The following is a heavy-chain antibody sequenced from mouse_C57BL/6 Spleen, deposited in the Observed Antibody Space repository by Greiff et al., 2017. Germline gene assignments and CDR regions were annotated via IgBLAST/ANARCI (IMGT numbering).Heavy chain of an antibody. CDR1: GYAFSSYW. J-gene: IGHJ4*01. CDR2: IYPGDGDT. CDR3: ARSRYSKTYYAMDY. Sequence: VQLQQSGAELVKPGASVKISCKASGYAFSSYWMNWVKQRPGKGLEWIGQIYPGDGDTNYNGKFKGKATLTADKSSSTAYMQLSSLTSEDSAVYFCARSRYSKTYYAMDYWGQGTSVTVAS. V-gene: IGHV1-80*01. D-gene: IGHD2-5*01.